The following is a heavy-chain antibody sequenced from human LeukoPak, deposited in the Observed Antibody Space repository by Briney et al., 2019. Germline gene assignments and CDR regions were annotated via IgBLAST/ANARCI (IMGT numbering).Heavy chain of an antibody. Sequence: GGSLRLSCAGSGFAFNIYAIHWVRQAPGKGLEWVTVISSDGTVKHYADSVKGRFTISRDNSENTLSLQMNSLRPEDTALYFCVRDNWNTLHLFDVWGQGTLVTVS. D-gene: IGHD1/OR15-1a*01. CDR2: ISSDGTVK. CDR3: VRDNWNTLHLFDV. V-gene: IGHV3-30*01. CDR1: GFAFNIYA. J-gene: IGHJ4*02.